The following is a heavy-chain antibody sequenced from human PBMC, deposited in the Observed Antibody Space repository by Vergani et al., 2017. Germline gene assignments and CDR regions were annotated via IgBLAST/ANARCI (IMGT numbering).Heavy chain of an antibody. V-gene: IGHV4-39*01. CDR3: ARHSTVEWLVKLGWIDP. D-gene: IGHD6-19*01. CDR2: IYYSGST. J-gene: IGHJ5*02. Sequence: QLQLQESGPGLVKPSATLSLTCSVSGTSIRSSNYYWGWIRQPPGKGLEWIASIYYSGSTYYNPSLKSRVTISVDTSKNQFSLKLNPVTAADTAVYFCARHSTVEWLVKLGWIDPWGQGILVTVSS. CDR1: GTSIRSSNYY.